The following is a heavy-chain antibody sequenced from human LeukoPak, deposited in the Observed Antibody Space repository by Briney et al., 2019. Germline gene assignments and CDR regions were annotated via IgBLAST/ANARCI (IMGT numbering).Heavy chain of an antibody. Sequence: SETPSLTCTVSGCSITTSRYYWGWIRQPPGKGLEWIGIIYYSGSPSYNPSLKGRVTISVDTSKNQFSLKLSSVTAADTAVYYCARAFRARYFDLWGRGTLVTVSS. CDR1: GCSITTSRYY. V-gene: IGHV4-39*01. CDR3: ARAFRARYFDL. J-gene: IGHJ2*01. D-gene: IGHD2/OR15-2a*01. CDR2: IYYSGSP.